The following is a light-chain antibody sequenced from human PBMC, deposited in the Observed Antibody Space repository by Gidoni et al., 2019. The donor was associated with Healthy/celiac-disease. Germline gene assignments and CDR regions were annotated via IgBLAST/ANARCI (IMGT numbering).Light chain of an antibody. V-gene: IGLV2-23*01. J-gene: IGLJ2*01. Sequence: QSALTQPASESGSPGQSITISCTGTSSDVGSYNLVSWYQQHPGKAPKRMIYEGSKRPSGVSNRFSGSKSGNTASLTISGLQAEDEADYYCCSYAGSSTYVVFGGGTKLTVL. CDR3: CSYAGSSTYVV. CDR1: SSDVGSYNL. CDR2: EGS.